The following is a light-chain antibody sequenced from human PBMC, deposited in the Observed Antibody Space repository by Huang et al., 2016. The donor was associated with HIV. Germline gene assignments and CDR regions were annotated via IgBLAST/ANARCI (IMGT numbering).Light chain of an antibody. CDR3: QQSDSFPRT. J-gene: IGKJ1*01. V-gene: IGKV1-12*01. CDR1: QGISNW. CDR2: AAS. Sequence: DIQMTQSPSSVSASVGDRVTITCRASQGISNWLAWYQQKPGKAPQLLIYAASNLQSGVPARFSGSGSGTDFTLSISSLQPDDFAIYYCQQSDSFPRTFGQGTKVEVK.